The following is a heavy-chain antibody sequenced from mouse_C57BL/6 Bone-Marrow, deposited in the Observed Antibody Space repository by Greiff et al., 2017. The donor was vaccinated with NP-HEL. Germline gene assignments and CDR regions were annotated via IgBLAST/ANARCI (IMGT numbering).Heavy chain of an antibody. J-gene: IGHJ3*01. D-gene: IGHD1-1*01. V-gene: IGHV1-78*01. CDR1: GYTFTDHT. Sequence: VQLQQSDAELVKPGASVKISCKVSGYTFTDHTIHWMKQRPEQGLEWIGYIYPRNGSTKYTEKFKRKATLTADKSSSTAYMQLNSLTSEVSAVYWWGRRGGSSSWFAYWGQGTLVTVSA. CDR2: IYPRNGST. CDR3: GRRGGSSSWFAY.